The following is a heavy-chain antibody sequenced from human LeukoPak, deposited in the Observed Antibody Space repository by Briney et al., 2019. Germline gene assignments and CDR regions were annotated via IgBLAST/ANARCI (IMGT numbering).Heavy chain of an antibody. CDR2: IYYSGST. V-gene: IGHV4-39*07. CDR3: ARGGVTIFGVATPTNWFDP. CDR1: GGSISSSSYY. J-gene: IGHJ5*02. Sequence: SETLSLTCTVSGGSISSSSYYWGWIRQPPGKGLEWIGTIYYSGSTYYNPSLKSRVTISVDTSKNQFSLNLSSVTAADTAVYYCARGGVTIFGVATPTNWFDPWGQGTLVTVSS. D-gene: IGHD3-3*01.